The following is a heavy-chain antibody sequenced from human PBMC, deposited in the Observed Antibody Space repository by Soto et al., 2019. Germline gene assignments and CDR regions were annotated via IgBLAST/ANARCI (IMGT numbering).Heavy chain of an antibody. CDR3: ARLRDYYDSSGYYYVRYYYGMDV. Sequence: GESLKISCKGSGYSFTSYWIGWVRQMPGKGLEWMGIIYPGDSDTRYSPSFQGQVTISADKSISTAYLQWSGLKASDTAMYYCARLRDYYDSSGYYYVRYYYGMDVWGQGTTVTVSS. D-gene: IGHD3-22*01. CDR1: GYSFTSYW. J-gene: IGHJ6*02. V-gene: IGHV5-51*01. CDR2: IYPGDSDT.